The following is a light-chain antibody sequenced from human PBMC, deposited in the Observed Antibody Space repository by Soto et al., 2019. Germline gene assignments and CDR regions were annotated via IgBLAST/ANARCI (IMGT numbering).Light chain of an antibody. Sequence: QSVLTQPPSGSAAPGQKGTISCSGTISKIGNNYVSWYQQLPGAAPTLLIYESNRRPTGIPDRFSGSKSATSATLDITGLQTGDEADYYCASWDHSLSGYVFGSGTKVTVL. V-gene: IGLV1-51*02. J-gene: IGLJ1*01. CDR3: ASWDHSLSGYV. CDR1: ISKIGNNY. CDR2: ESN.